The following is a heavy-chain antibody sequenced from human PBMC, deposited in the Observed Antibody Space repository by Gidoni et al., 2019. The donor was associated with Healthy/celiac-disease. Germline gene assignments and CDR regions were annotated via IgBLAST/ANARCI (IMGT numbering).Heavy chain of an antibody. J-gene: IGHJ5*02. CDR3: AKDSSGWVGDWFDP. CDR1: GFPFSSYA. V-gene: IGHV3-23*04. D-gene: IGHD6-19*01. Sequence: EVQPVESGGGLVQTGGSLRPSRAASGFPFSSYAMSWVRQAPGKGLEGVSAIGCSGGSTYYADSVKGRFTISRDNSKNTLYLQMNSLRADDTAVYYCAKDSSGWVGDWFDPWGQGTLVTVSS. CDR2: IGCSGGST.